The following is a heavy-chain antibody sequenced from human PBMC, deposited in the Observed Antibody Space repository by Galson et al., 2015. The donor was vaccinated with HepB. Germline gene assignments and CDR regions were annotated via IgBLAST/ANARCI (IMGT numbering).Heavy chain of an antibody. J-gene: IGHJ4*02. D-gene: IGHD1-1*01. Sequence: SLRLSCAASGFTFSSYAMHWVRQAPGKGLEWVAVISYDGSNKYYADSVKGRFTISRDNSKNTLYLQMNSLRAEDTAVYYCAREGPVDPTTLYFDYWGQGTLVTVSS. V-gene: IGHV3-30*04. CDR1: GFTFSSYA. CDR2: ISYDGSNK. CDR3: AREGPVDPTTLYFDY.